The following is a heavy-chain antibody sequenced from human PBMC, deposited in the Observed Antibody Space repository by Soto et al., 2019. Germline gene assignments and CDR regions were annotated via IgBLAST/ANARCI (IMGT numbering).Heavy chain of an antibody. Sequence: QVQLVQSGAEVKKPGASVKVSCKSSGYTFTSHDITWVRQAPGQGLEWMGWVSAYNGNTNYAQKFQGRVSMTKDTSTSTVYMELRSLRSDDTAMYYCARDWGGFDYWGQGTLVTVSS. CDR1: GYTFTSHD. CDR2: VSAYNGNT. D-gene: IGHD7-27*01. CDR3: ARDWGGFDY. J-gene: IGHJ4*02. V-gene: IGHV1-18*01.